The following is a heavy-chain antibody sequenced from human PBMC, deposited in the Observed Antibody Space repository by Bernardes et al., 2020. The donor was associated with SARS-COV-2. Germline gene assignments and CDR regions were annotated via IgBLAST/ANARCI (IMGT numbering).Heavy chain of an antibody. CDR2: ISAIGGST. CDR3: SKNAKYRSSSMEV. V-gene: IGHV3-23*01. CDR1: GFTFSKNA. J-gene: IGHJ6*01. D-gene: IGHD6-6*01. Sequence: GGSPILSCVASGFTFSKNAMTWVRQVPGKGLEWVSAISAIGGSTYYAKSVKGRFTTSRDNSRHTLYLEMNSLGAEDTAVYYCSKNAKYRSSSMEVWGQGTTVTVSP.